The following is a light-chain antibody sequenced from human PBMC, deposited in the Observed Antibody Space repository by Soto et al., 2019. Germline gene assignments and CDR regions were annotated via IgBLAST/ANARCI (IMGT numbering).Light chain of an antibody. CDR1: QTLSFY. CDR3: QQRSNWPT. Sequence: EIVLTQSPGTLSLSPVERATLSCMASQTLSFYLTWYQHKPGQAPRLLIYDASNRATGIPARFSGSGYGTDFTLTISSLEPEDFAVYYCQQRSNWPTFGQGTRLEI. V-gene: IGKV3-11*01. J-gene: IGKJ5*01. CDR2: DAS.